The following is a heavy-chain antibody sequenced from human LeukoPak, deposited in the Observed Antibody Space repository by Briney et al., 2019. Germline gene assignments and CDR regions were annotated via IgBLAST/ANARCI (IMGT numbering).Heavy chain of an antibody. CDR2: ISFDGSDK. D-gene: IGHD3-22*01. J-gene: IGHJ2*01. CDR1: GFIFSRYT. CDR3: AREENFYSDSSAYSYLDL. V-gene: IGHV3-30-3*01. Sequence: GGSLRLSCAASGFIFSRYTLHWVRQAPGKGLEWVAVISFDGSDKAYADSVKGRFTVSRDNSKNTLYVQMNSLRVEDTAVYYCAREENFYSDSSAYSYLDLWGRGTLVTVSS.